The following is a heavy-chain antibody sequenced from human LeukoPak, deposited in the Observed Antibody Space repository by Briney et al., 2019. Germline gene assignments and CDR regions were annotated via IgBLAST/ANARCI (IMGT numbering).Heavy chain of an antibody. D-gene: IGHD3-22*01. CDR1: GITLSNYG. J-gene: IGHJ4*02. V-gene: IGHV3-23*01. CDR2: ISGCGGRT. CDR3: AKRGVVIRVILVGFHKEAYYFDS. Sequence: PGGSLRLSCAVSGITLSNYGMSGLRQAPGKGREWVAGISGCGGRTNYADSVKGRFTISRDSPKNTVYLQMNSLRAEDTAVYFCAKRGVVIRVILVGFHKEAYYFDSWGQGALVTVSS.